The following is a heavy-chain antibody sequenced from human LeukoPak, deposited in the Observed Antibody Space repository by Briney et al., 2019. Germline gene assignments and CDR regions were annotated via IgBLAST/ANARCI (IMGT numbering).Heavy chain of an antibody. V-gene: IGHV1-24*01. CDR3: ATWGRDYVWGSYRYRNFDY. J-gene: IGHJ4*02. D-gene: IGHD3-16*02. CDR1: GYTLTELS. CDR2: FDPEDGET. Sequence: GASVTVSCRVSGYTLTELSMHWVRQAPGKGRGWMGGFDPEDGETIYAQKFEGRVTMTEDTSTDTAYMDLSSMRSEDTAVYYCATWGRDYVWGSYRYRNFDYWGQGTLVTVSS.